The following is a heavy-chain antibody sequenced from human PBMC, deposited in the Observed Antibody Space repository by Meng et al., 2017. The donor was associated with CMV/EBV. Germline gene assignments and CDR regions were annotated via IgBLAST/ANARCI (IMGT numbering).Heavy chain of an antibody. CDR2: IYSGGST. CDR3: AREAVLMATIPRAFDI. J-gene: IGHJ3*02. D-gene: IGHD5-24*01. Sequence: SCAASGFTFSSYWMHWVRQAPGKGLVWVSVIYSGGSTYYADSVKGRFTISRDNSKNTLYLQMNSLRAEDTAVYYCAREAVLMATIPRAFDIWGQGTMVTVSS. V-gene: IGHV3-53*01. CDR1: GFTFSSYW.